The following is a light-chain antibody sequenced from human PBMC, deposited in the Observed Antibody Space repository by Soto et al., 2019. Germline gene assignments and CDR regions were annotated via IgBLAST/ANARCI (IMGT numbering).Light chain of an antibody. Sequence: EIVLTQSPITLSLSPGERAALSCRASQSVRNYLAWYQQRPGQAPRLLIYDASNRASGVPARFSGSGSGTDFTLNISSLESEDFAIYYCQQRSSWPRITFGQGTRLEIK. CDR1: QSVRNY. V-gene: IGKV3-11*01. J-gene: IGKJ5*01. CDR3: QQRSSWPRIT. CDR2: DAS.